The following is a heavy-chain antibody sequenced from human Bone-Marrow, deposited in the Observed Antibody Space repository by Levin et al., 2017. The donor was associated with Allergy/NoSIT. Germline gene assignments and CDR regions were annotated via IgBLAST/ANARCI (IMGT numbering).Heavy chain of an antibody. D-gene: IGHD2-21*02. CDR1: GYSFTTYW. J-gene: IGHJ4*02. Sequence: GESLKISCKGSGYSFTTYWIAWVRQMPGKGLDWMGIIYPRDSDTRYSPSFQGQVTISADKSISTAYVQWSSLRASDAAIYYCARIREATVTATLDYWGQGTLVTVSS. CDR2: IYPRDSDT. CDR3: ARIREATVTATLDY. V-gene: IGHV5-51*01.